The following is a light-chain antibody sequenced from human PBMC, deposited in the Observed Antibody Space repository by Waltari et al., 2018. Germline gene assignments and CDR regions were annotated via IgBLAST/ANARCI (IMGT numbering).Light chain of an antibody. V-gene: IGLV3-21*02. Sequence: SYELTPPPSVSVAPGQTARITCDGDKIGSKNVNLYQHKPGQAPVLVVYDDGDRPSGIPERFSGSNSGNTAALTISRVDAGDEAEYYCQVWDSGSDHYVFGTVTKVTVL. CDR3: QVWDSGSDHYV. CDR1: KIGSKN. J-gene: IGLJ1*01. CDR2: DDG.